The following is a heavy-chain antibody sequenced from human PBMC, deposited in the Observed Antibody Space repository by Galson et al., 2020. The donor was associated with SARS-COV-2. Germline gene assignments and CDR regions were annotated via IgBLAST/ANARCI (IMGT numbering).Heavy chain of an antibody. CDR1: GYSFTSYW. D-gene: IGHD2-2*01. Sequence: HGESLKISCKASGYSFTSYWIGWVRQMPGKGLEWMGLIYPSDSDTRYGPSFPGQVTISADKSTNTAYLQWSSLKAADTATYFCATLTYYSNWWTFDYWGQGTRVTVSS. J-gene: IGHJ4*02. CDR2: IYPSDSDT. V-gene: IGHV5-51*01. CDR3: ATLTYYSNWWTFDY.